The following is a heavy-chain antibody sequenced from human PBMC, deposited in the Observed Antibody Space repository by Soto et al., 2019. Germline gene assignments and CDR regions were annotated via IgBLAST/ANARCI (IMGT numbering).Heavy chain of an antibody. D-gene: IGHD6-19*01. J-gene: IGHJ4*02. CDR1: GFTFSSYG. V-gene: IGHV3-33*01. Sequence: GGALRLCCAASGFTFSSYGMHWVRQAPGKWLEWVAVIWYDGSNKYYADSVKGRFTISRDNSKNTLYLQMNSLRAEDTAVYYCARDFDSSGWYFDYWGQGT. CDR3: ARDFDSSGWYFDY. CDR2: IWYDGSNK.